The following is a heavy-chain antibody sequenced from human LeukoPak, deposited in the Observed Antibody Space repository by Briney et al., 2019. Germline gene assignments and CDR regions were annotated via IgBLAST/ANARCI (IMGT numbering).Heavy chain of an antibody. D-gene: IGHD3-3*01. CDR2: ISWNSGSI. V-gene: IGHV3-9*01. Sequence: GGSLRLSCAASGFTFDDYAMPWVRQAPGKGLEWVSGISWNSGSIGYANSVKGRFTISRDNAKNSLYLQMNSLRAEDTAVYYCARGVWSGYYTGGQLDYWGQGTLVTVSS. CDR3: ARGVWSGYYTGGQLDY. J-gene: IGHJ4*02. CDR1: GFTFDDYA.